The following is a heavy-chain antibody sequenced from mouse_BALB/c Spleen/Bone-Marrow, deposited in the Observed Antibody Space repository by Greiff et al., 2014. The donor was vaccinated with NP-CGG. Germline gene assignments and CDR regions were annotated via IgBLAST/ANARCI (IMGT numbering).Heavy chain of an antibody. Sequence: QVQLQQSGAELVKPGASVKPSCMASGFTFTSYWIHWVKQRPGQGPEWIGEINPSNGRTNYNEKFKSKATLTEDKSPSTAYMQLSSLTSEDSAVYYCARDGNYRYAMDYWGQGTSVTVSS. CDR2: INPSNGRT. D-gene: IGHD2-1*01. V-gene: IGHV1S81*02. CDR1: GFTFTSYW. CDR3: ARDGNYRYAMDY. J-gene: IGHJ4*01.